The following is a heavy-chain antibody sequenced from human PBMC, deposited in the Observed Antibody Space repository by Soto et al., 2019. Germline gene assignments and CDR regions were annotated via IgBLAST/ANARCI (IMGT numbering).Heavy chain of an antibody. CDR3: ARGPRDFWSGYYTGPFVY. CDR2: IYSGGST. J-gene: IGHJ4*02. Sequence: GGSLRLSCAASGFTVSSNYMSWVRQAPGKGLEWVSVIYSGGSTYYADSVKGRFTISRDNSKNTLYLQMNSLRAEDTAVYYCARGPRDFWSGYYTGPFVYWGQGTLVTVSS. CDR1: GFTVSSNY. V-gene: IGHV3-66*01. D-gene: IGHD3-3*01.